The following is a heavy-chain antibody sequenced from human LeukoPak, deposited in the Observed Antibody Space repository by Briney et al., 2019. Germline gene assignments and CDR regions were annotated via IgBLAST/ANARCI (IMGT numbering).Heavy chain of an antibody. D-gene: IGHD6-6*01. CDR2: IKQDGSEI. Sequence: GGSLRLSCATSGFTFSDYWMHWVRQAPGRGLEWVANIKQDGSEIYYVDSVKGRFTITRDNAKNSLSLQMNSLRAEDTAVYYCGRVGGRSKAAKGDAFDIWGQGTMVTVSS. J-gene: IGHJ3*02. CDR1: GFTFSDYW. CDR3: GRVGGRSKAAKGDAFDI. V-gene: IGHV3-7*01.